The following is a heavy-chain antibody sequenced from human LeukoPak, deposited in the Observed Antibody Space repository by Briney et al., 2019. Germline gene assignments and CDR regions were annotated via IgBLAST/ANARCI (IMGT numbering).Heavy chain of an antibody. CDR1: GGSISSYY. J-gene: IGHJ5*02. D-gene: IGHD2-2*03. V-gene: IGHV4-4*09. CDR3: ARMDIVVVPAVNRASVWFDP. Sequence: SETLSLTCTVSGGSISSYYWSWIRQPPGKGLEWIGYIYTSWSTNYNPSLKSRVTISVDTSKNQFSLKLSSVTAADTAVYYCARMDIVVVPAVNRASVWFDPWGQGTLVTVSS. CDR2: IYTSWST.